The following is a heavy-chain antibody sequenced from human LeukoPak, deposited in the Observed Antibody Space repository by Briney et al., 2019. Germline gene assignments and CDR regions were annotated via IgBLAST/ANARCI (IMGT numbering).Heavy chain of an antibody. CDR2: IKSKYDGGNT. Sequence: GGSLRLSCAASGFTFSNAWMSWVRQAPGKGLEWAGRIKSKYDGGNTDYAAPVKGRFTISRDDSKNTVYLQMNSLKSEDTALYYCTTDDGSSGNPLDDWGQGTLVTVSS. J-gene: IGHJ4*02. CDR3: TTDDGSSGNPLDD. V-gene: IGHV3-15*01. D-gene: IGHD3-22*01. CDR1: GFTFSNAW.